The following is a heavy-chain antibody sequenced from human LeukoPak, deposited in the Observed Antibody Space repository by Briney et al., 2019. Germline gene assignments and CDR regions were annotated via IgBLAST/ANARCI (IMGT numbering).Heavy chain of an antibody. Sequence: GASVKVSRKASGHTFTTYDINWVRQATGQGLEWMGWMNPNSGNTGFAQKFQGRVTITRNTSISTAYMELSSLRSEDTAVYYCATAPPYDSSGYYLGYYFDYWGKATLVTVSS. CDR2: MNPNSGNT. J-gene: IGHJ4*02. CDR3: ATAPPYDSSGYYLGYYFDY. V-gene: IGHV1-8*03. CDR1: GHTFTTYD. D-gene: IGHD3-22*01.